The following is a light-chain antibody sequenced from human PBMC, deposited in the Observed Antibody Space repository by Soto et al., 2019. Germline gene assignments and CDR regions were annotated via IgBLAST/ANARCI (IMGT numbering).Light chain of an antibody. CDR1: SSDIGGYNF. CDR2: DVT. V-gene: IGLV2-14*03. J-gene: IGLJ2*01. Sequence: QSVLTQPASVSGSPGQSITISCTGTSSDIGGYNFDSWYQQHPGKAPKLMFYDVTNRPSGVSNRFSGSKSGNTASLTISGLQAEDEAVYYCSSYTSTNTVVFGGGTKLTVL. CDR3: SSYTSTNTVV.